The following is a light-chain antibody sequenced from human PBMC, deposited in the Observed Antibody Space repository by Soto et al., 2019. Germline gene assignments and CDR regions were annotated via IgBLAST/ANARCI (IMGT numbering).Light chain of an antibody. CDR3: QQYGSSPGAT. CDR1: QSVSSSY. V-gene: IGKV3-20*01. Sequence: EIVLTQSPGTLSLSPGERATLSCRASQSVSSSYLAWYQQKPGQAPRLLIYGASSRATGIPDRFSGSGSGTDFTLIISRLEPEDFAVYYCQQYGSSPGATFGGGTKVEIK. CDR2: GAS. J-gene: IGKJ4*01.